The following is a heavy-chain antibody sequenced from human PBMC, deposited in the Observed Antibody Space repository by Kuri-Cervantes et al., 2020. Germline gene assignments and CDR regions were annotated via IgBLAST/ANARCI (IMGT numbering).Heavy chain of an antibody. CDR3: ARGSGP. CDR1: GYTFTGYY. V-gene: IGHV1-69*13. D-gene: IGHD3-10*01. CDR2: IIPIFGTA. J-gene: IGHJ5*02. Sequence: SVKVSCKASGYTFTGYYMHWVRQAPGQGLEWMGGIIPIFGTANYAQKFQGRVTITADESTSTAYMELSSLRSEDTAVYYCARGSGPWGQGTLVTVSS.